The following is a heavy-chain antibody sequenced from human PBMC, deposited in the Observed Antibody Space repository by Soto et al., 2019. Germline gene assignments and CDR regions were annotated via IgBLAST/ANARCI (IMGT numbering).Heavy chain of an antibody. D-gene: IGHD3-10*01. V-gene: IGHV3-23*01. J-gene: IGHJ6*02. CDR3: AKFICFGESYYYGMDV. CDR2: ISGSGGST. CDR1: GFTFSSYA. Sequence: EVQLLESGGGLVQPGGSLRLSCAASGFTFSSYAMSWVRQAPGKGLEWVSAISGSGGSTYYADSVKGRFTISRDNSKNTLYLQMNSLRAEDTAVYYCAKFICFGESYYYGMDVWGQGTTVTVSS.